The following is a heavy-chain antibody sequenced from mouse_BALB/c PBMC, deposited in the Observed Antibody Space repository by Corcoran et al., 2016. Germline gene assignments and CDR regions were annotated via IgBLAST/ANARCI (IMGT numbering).Heavy chain of an antibody. CDR3: AREGITTSWFAY. D-gene: IGHD2-4*01. CDR2: IYPGSGST. CDR1: GYTFTDYV. V-gene: IGHV1-81*01. J-gene: IGHJ3*01. Sequence: QVQLQQSGPELVKPGASVKMSCKASGYTFTDYVISWVKQRTGQGLEWIGEIYPGSGSTYYNEKFKGKATLTADKSSNTAYMQFSSLTSEDSAVYFCAREGITTSWFAYWGQGTLVTVSA.